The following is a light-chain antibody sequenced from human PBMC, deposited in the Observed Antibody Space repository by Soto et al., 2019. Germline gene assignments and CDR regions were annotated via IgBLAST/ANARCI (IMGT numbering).Light chain of an antibody. Sequence: DIQMTQSPSTLSASVGDRVTITCRASQSISSWLAWYQQKPGKAPKLLIYDASSLESGVPSRFSGSGSGTEFTLTISSLQPDDFATYYCQQYKNWPPWTFGQGTKVEVK. CDR1: QSISSW. CDR2: DAS. J-gene: IGKJ1*01. V-gene: IGKV1-5*01. CDR3: QQYKNWPPWT.